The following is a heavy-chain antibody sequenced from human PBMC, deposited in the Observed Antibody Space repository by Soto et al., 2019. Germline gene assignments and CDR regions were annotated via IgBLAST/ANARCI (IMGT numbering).Heavy chain of an antibody. CDR2: IYYSGST. Sequence: QLQLQESGPGLVKPSETLSLTCTVSGGSISSSSYYWGWIRQPPGKGLEWIGSIYYSGSTYYNPSLKSRVTISVDTSKNQFSLKLSTVTAADTAVYYCASLYYDFWSGYSYFDYWGQGTLVTVSS. D-gene: IGHD3-3*01. J-gene: IGHJ4*02. V-gene: IGHV4-39*01. CDR1: GGSISSSSYY. CDR3: ASLYYDFWSGYSYFDY.